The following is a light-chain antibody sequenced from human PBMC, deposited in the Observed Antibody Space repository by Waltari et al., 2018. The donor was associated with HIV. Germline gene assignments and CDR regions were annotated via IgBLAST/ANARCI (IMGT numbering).Light chain of an antibody. J-gene: IGLJ2*01. CDR1: SSNIGSNG. CDR2: SNN. CDR3: ATLDDSLNGPI. Sequence: QSVLTQSPSASGTPGQRVTISCSGGSSNIGSNGVDWYQQFPGTAPKLLIYSNNPRRSGVPDRFSGSKSGTSAFLAISGLQSEDDATYYCATLDDSLNGPIFGGGTRLTVL. V-gene: IGLV1-44*01.